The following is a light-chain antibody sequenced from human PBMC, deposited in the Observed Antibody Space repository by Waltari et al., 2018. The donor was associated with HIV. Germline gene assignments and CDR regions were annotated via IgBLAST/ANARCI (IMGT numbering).Light chain of an antibody. CDR2: EDF. Sequence: SVFTQPPSVSAAPGQTITLSCPGSTPHIGSNYLARYQQFQGRAPKFLIYEDFRRPSGIPDRFSGSKAGTSATLDITGLQTGDEADYYCGTWDSSLGAGVFGGGTKVTV. CDR3: GTWDSSLGAGV. J-gene: IGLJ3*02. V-gene: IGLV1-51*02. CDR1: TPHIGSNY.